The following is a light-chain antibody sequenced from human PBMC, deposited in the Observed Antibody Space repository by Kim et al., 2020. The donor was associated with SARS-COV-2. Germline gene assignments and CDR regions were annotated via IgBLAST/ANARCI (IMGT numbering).Light chain of an antibody. Sequence: DIQMTQSPSSLSASVGDRVTITCRASRGINSAFSWFQQRPGKAPKSLIYGASSLESGVPSRFSGSRSGTDFTLTNTSLQPEDFATNYCLQLKTYPSTFGPGTKVDIK. V-gene: IGKV1-16*01. J-gene: IGKJ3*01. CDR3: LQLKTYPST. CDR1: RGINSA. CDR2: GAS.